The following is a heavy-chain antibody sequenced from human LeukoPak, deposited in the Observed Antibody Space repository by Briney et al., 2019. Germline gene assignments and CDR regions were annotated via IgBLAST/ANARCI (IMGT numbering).Heavy chain of an antibody. CDR2: ISSSSSTI. D-gene: IGHD3-10*01. J-gene: IGHJ6*02. V-gene: IGHV3-48*01. CDR3: ARDPGSDYVSPSYYYYYYGMDV. CDR1: GGSISSSS. Sequence: ETLSLTCTVSGGSISSSSYYWGWIRQAPGKGLEWVSYISSSSSTIYYADSVKGRFTISRDNAKNSLYLQMNSLRAEDTAVYYCARDPGSDYVSPSYYYYYYGMDVWGQGTTVTVSS.